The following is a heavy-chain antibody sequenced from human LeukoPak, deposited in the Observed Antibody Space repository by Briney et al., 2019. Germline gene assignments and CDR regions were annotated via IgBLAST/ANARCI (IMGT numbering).Heavy chain of an antibody. CDR1: GGSISTYY. CDR2: IYYTGST. Sequence: ASETLSLTCTVSGGSISTYYWSWIRQPPGKGLEWIGYIYYTGSTSYNPSLKSRVTMSLDASKNQFSLELNSVTPADTAVYYCARGGNYWPQWWFDPWGRGTLVSVSS. CDR3: ARGGNYWPQWWFDP. V-gene: IGHV4-59*01. D-gene: IGHD1-26*01. J-gene: IGHJ5*02.